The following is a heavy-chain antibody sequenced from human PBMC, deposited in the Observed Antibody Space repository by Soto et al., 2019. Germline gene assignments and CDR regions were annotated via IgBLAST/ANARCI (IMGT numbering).Heavy chain of an antibody. Sequence: QVQLVQSGAEVKKPGASVKVSCKVSGYTLTELSMHWVRQAPGKGLEWMGGFDPEDGETIYAQKFQGRVTMTEDTSTDTAYMELSSLRSEDTAVYYCATDLDTIFGGVITPSGHNWFDPWGQGTLVTVSS. CDR2: FDPEDGET. J-gene: IGHJ5*02. D-gene: IGHD3-3*01. CDR3: ATDLDTIFGGVITPSGHNWFDP. CDR1: GYTLTELS. V-gene: IGHV1-24*01.